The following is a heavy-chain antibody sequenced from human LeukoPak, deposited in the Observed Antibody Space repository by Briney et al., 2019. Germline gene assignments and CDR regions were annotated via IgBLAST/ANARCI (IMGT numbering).Heavy chain of an antibody. Sequence: ASVKVSCKASGYTFTSYDINWVRQATGQGLEWMGWMNPNSGNTGYAQKFQGRVTMTRNTSISTAYMELSSLRSEDTAVYYCARGFSHWGIFGVVIMRTGWFDPWGQGTLVTVSS. J-gene: IGHJ5*02. CDR1: GYTFTSYD. D-gene: IGHD3-3*01. CDR3: ARGFSHWGIFGVVIMRTGWFDP. V-gene: IGHV1-8*01. CDR2: MNPNSGNT.